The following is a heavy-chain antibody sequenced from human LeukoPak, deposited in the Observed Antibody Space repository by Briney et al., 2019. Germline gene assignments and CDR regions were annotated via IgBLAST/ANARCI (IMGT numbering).Heavy chain of an antibody. J-gene: IGHJ6*04. CDR3: AELGITMIGGV. Sequence: PGGSLRLSCAASGFTFSRYSMNWVRQAPGKGLEWVSSITTGDTYIYYADSVKGRFIISRDNAKNSLYLQMNSLRAEDTAVYYCAELGITMIGGVWGKGTTVTISS. D-gene: IGHD3-10*02. CDR2: ITTGDTYI. V-gene: IGHV3-21*01. CDR1: GFTFSRYS.